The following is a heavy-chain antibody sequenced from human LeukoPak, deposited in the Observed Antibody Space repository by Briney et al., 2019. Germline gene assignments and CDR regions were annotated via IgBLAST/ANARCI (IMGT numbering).Heavy chain of an antibody. CDR2: INHSGST. D-gene: IGHD5-18*01. CDR1: GGSFSGYY. Sequence: SETLSLTCAVYGGSFSGYYWSWIRQPPGKGLEWIGEINHSGSTNYNPSLKSRVTISVDTSKNQFSLKLSSVTAADTAVYYCARVSGYSYGYLGYYYGMDVWGQGTTVTVSS. J-gene: IGHJ6*02. CDR3: ARVSGYSYGYLGYYYGMDV. V-gene: IGHV4-34*01.